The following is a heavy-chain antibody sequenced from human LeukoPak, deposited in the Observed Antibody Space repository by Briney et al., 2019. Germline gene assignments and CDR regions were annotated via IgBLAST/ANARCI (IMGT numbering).Heavy chain of an antibody. CDR2: IYSGGST. V-gene: IGHV3-53*01. CDR1: GFTVSSNY. CDR3: ARVSTYYDYVWGSYRTQGFDY. J-gene: IGHJ4*02. D-gene: IGHD3-16*02. Sequence: GGSLRLSCAASGFTVSSNYMSWVRQAPGKGLEWVSVIYSGGSTYYADSVKGRFTISRDNSKNTLYLQMNSLRAEDTAVYYCARVSTYYDYVWGSYRTQGFDYWGQGTLVTVSS.